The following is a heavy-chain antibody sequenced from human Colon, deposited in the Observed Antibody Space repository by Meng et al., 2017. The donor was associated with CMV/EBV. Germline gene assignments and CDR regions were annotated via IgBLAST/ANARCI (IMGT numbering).Heavy chain of an antibody. CDR2: IRSDGSNP. V-gene: IGHV3-30*02. CDR1: GFTFSNYG. Sequence: GESLKISCAASGFTFSNYGMHWVRQAPGKGLEWVAYIRSDGSNPHYADSVKGRFTISRDNAKNSLYLQMNSLRADDTAIYYCARAAVGGNEGIDYWGQGTLVTVSS. J-gene: IGHJ4*02. D-gene: IGHD4-23*01. CDR3: ARAAVGGNEGIDY.